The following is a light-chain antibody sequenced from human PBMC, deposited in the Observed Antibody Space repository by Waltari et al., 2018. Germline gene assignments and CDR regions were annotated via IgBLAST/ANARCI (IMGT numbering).Light chain of an antibody. CDR3: QTGGHGTWV. V-gene: IGLV4-69*01. CDR1: SGHSSNI. CDR2: VNSDGSH. J-gene: IGLJ3*02. Sequence: KLTCTLSSGHSSNIIAWHQQQPEKGPRYLMKVNSDGSHTKGDEIPDRFSGSSSGAERYLTISSVQSEDEADYYCQTGGHGTWVFGGGTKLTVL.